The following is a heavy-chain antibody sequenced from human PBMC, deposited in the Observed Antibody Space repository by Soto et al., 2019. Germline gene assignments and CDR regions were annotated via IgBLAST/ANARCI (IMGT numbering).Heavy chain of an antibody. Sequence: QVQLVESGGGVVQPGRSLRLSCAASGFTFSSYAMHWVRQAPGKGLEWVAVISYDGSNKYYADSVKGRFTISIDNSKNTLYLQMNSLRAEDTAVYYCARASHKQYSGWSTAVGNWFDPWGQGTLVTVSS. CDR2: ISYDGSNK. CDR3: ARASHKQYSGWSTAVGNWFDP. V-gene: IGHV3-30-3*01. D-gene: IGHD6-19*01. J-gene: IGHJ5*02. CDR1: GFTFSSYA.